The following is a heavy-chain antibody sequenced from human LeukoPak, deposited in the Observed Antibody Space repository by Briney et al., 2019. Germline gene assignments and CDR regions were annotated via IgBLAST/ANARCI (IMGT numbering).Heavy chain of an antibody. CDR3: ATVKSSGYYHY. CDR2: INHSGST. CDR1: GGSFSGYY. V-gene: IGHV4-34*01. Sequence: SETLSLTCAVYGGSFSGYYWSWIRQPPGKGLEWIGEINHSGSTNYNPSLKSRVTISVDTSKNQISLKLSSVTAADTAVYYCATVKSSGYYHYWGQGTLVTASS. D-gene: IGHD3-22*01. J-gene: IGHJ4*02.